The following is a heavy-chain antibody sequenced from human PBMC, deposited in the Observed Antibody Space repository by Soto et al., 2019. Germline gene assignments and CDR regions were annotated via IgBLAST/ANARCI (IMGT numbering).Heavy chain of an antibody. CDR3: ARSNWGSDN. D-gene: IGHD3-16*01. Sequence: GGSLRLSCAASGFTFSSYWMYWVRQAPGKGLAWVSRIGNDGTSTTYADSVKGRFTISRDNAKNTLYLQMDSLAAEDTAVYYCARSNWGSDNWGQGTLVTVSS. V-gene: IGHV3-74*01. J-gene: IGHJ4*02. CDR2: IGNDGTST. CDR1: GFTFSSYW.